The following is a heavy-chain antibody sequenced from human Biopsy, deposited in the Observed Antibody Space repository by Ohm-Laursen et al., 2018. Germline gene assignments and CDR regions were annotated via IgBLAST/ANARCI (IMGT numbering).Heavy chain of an antibody. CDR1: GGSISSSTTYY. Sequence: TLSLTCTVSGGSISSSTTYYWAWLRQPPGKGLERIGSIYNTETTFYNPSLKSRVTISVDTSTNQFSLKVSSVTAADTALYFCARHPTGFWFDPWGQGTLVIVSS. V-gene: IGHV4-39*01. CDR2: IYNTETT. J-gene: IGHJ5*02. CDR3: ARHPTGFWFDP.